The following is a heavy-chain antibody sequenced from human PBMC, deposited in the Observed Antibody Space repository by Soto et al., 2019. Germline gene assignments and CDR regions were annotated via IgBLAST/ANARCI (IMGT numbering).Heavy chain of an antibody. J-gene: IGHJ4*02. V-gene: IGHV4-39*01. CDR1: GGSISSSSYY. CDR3: ARFTIFGVVIEYYFDY. Sequence: QPQLQESGPGLVKPSETLSLTCTVSGGSISSSSYYWGWIRQPPGKGLEWIGSIYYSWSTYYNPSHKRRVTISVDTSKTQFSLKLSSVTAADTAVYYCARFTIFGVVIEYYFDYWGQGTLVTVSS. CDR2: IYYSWST. D-gene: IGHD3-3*01.